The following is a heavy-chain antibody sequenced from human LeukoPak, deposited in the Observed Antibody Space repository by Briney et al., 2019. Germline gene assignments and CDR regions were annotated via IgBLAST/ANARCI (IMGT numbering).Heavy chain of an antibody. V-gene: IGHV3-53*01. D-gene: IGHD1-26*01. CDR3: ARVLREHGVFDI. CDR1: GFTVSSNY. Sequence: GGSLRLSCAASGFTVSSNYMSWVRQAPGKGLEWVSEIYSDGSTYYAASVKGRFSISRDNSKNTVYLQMKSLRAEDTAVYYCARVLREHGVFDIWGQGTMVTVSS. CDR2: IYSDGST. J-gene: IGHJ3*02.